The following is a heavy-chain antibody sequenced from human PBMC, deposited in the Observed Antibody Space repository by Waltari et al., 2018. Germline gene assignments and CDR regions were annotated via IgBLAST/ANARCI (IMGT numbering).Heavy chain of an antibody. CDR1: GGPFSSYP. D-gene: IGHD2-2*01. CDR2: IIPILGIA. CDR3: ARPLGYCSSTSCYESFDY. J-gene: IGHJ4*02. V-gene: IGHV1-69*02. Sequence: QVQLVQSGAEVKKPGSSVKVSCKASGGPFSSYPISWVRQAPGQGLEWMGRIIPILGIANYAQKFQGRVTITADKSTSTAYMELSSLRSEDTAVYYCARPLGYCSSTSCYESFDYWGQGTLVTVSS.